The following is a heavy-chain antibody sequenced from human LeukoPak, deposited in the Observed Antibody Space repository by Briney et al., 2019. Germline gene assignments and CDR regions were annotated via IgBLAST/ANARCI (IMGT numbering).Heavy chain of an antibody. CDR3: ARVDYGDFDY. D-gene: IGHD4-17*01. CDR2: IYNSGTT. Sequence: SETLSLTCTVSGGSISSDDYYWSWIRQPPGKGLEWIGYIYNSGTTYYNPSLKSRVTISIDTSKNQFSLKLSSVTAADTAVYYCARVDYGDFDYWGQGTLVTVSP. V-gene: IGHV4-30-4*01. J-gene: IGHJ4*02. CDR1: GGSISSDDYY.